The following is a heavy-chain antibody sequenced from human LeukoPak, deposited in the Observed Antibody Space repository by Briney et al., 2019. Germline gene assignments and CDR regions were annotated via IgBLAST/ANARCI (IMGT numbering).Heavy chain of an antibody. CDR3: AKGKGGKSSTSWYAGYFHH. J-gene: IGHJ1*01. CDR1: GFTFSSYS. Sequence: GGSLRLSCAASGFTFSSYSMNWVRQAPGKGLEWVSYISSSSSTIYYADSAKGRFTISRDNAKNSLYLEMNSLRGEDTAFYYCAKGKGGKSSTSWYAGYFHHWGQGTLVTVSS. D-gene: IGHD6-13*01. V-gene: IGHV3-48*04. CDR2: ISSSSSTI.